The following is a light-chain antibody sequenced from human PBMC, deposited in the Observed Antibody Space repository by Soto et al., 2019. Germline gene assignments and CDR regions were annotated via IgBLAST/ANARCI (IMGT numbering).Light chain of an antibody. V-gene: IGKV3-20*01. J-gene: IGKJ1*01. CDR3: QQYAVSPPT. CDR1: QSVSARY. CDR2: GAS. Sequence: EIVLTQSPGTLSLSPGERATLSCRASQSVSARYVAWYQRKPGQAPRLLIHGASNRATDIPVRFSASGSGTDFTLTITRLEPEDFAVYICQQYAVSPPTFGLGTKVEFK.